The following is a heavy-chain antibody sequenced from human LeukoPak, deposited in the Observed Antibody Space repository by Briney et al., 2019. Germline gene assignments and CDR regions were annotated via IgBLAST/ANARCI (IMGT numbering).Heavy chain of an antibody. Sequence: PSETLSLTCTVSGGSISSSSYYWGWIRQPPGKGLEWIGSIYYSGSTNYNPSLKSRVTISVDTSKNQFSLKLSSVTAADTAVYYCARRAGSGSRYTHYYYYYYMDVWGKGTTVTISS. D-gene: IGHD3-10*01. CDR3: ARRAGSGSRYTHYYYYYYMDV. CDR1: GGSISSSSYY. V-gene: IGHV4-39*07. CDR2: IYYSGST. J-gene: IGHJ6*03.